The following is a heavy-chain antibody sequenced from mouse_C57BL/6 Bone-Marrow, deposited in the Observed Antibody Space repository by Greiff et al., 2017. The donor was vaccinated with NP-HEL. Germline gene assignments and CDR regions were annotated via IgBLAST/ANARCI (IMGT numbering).Heavy chain of an antibody. CDR1: GFTITDYY. Sequence: VQLQQSGAELVKPGASVKLSCTASGFTITDYYMHWVKQRTEQGLEWIGRIDPEDGDTYYAPKFQGKATLTADTSSNTAYLQLRSLTSEDTAVYYCARDPLYCDYDEDAMDYWGQGTSVTVSS. CDR2: IDPEDGDT. J-gene: IGHJ4*01. V-gene: IGHV14-2*01. D-gene: IGHD2-4*01. CDR3: ARDPLYCDYDEDAMDY.